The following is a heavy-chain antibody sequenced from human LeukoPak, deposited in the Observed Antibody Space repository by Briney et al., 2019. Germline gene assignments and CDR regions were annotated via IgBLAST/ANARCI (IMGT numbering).Heavy chain of an antibody. J-gene: IGHJ4*02. Sequence: GGSLRLSCAASGFTFSSYGMHWVRQAPGKGLEWVAVISYDGSNKYYADSVKGRFTISRDNSKNTLYLQMNSLRAEDTAVYYCARERGYCSGGSCYGLDYWGQGTLVTVSS. CDR3: ARERGYCSGGSCYGLDY. D-gene: IGHD2-15*01. CDR1: GFTFSSYG. CDR2: ISYDGSNK. V-gene: IGHV3-30*03.